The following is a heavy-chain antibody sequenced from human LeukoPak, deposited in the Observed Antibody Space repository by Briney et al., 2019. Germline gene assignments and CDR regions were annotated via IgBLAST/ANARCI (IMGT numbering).Heavy chain of an antibody. J-gene: IGHJ4*02. CDR3: ARVAMAENYYDSSGYFDY. CDR1: GDSISSYY. CDR2: IYYDGST. V-gene: IGHV4-59*01. D-gene: IGHD3-22*01. Sequence: PSETLSLTCTVSGDSISSYYWSWIRQPPGKGLEWIGYIYYDGSTNYNPSLKSRVTISVDTSKNQFSLKLSSVTAADTAVYYCARVAMAENYYDSSGYFDYWGQGTLVTVFS.